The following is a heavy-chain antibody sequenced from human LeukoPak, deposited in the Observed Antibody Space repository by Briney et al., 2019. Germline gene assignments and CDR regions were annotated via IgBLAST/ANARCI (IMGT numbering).Heavy chain of an antibody. D-gene: IGHD3-22*01. CDR1: GGSISSYY. V-gene: IGHV4-59*01. CDR3: ARREDYCDSSGYSD. J-gene: IGHJ4*02. CDR2: IYYSGST. Sequence: PSETLSLTCTVSGGSISSYYWSWIRQPPGKGLEWIGYIYYSGSTNYNPSLKSRVTISVDTSKNQFSLKLSSVTAADTAVYYCARREDYCDSSGYSDWGQGTLVTVSS.